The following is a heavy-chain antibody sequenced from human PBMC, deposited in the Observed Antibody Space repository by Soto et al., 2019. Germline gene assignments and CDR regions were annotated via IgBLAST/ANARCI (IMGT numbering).Heavy chain of an antibody. J-gene: IGHJ4*02. Sequence: SVKVSCKASGFTFTSSAVQWVRQARGQRLEWIGWIVVGSGNTNYAQKFQERVTITRDTSASTAYMELSSLRSEDTAVYYCARDSHDSSGYYFTGGFDYWGQGTLVTVSS. D-gene: IGHD3-22*01. V-gene: IGHV1-58*01. CDR1: GFTFTSSA. CDR2: IVVGSGNT. CDR3: ARDSHDSSGYYFTGGFDY.